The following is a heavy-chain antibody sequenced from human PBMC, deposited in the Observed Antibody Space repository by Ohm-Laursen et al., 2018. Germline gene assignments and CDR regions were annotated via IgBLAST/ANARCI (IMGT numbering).Heavy chain of an antibody. D-gene: IGHD2-21*02. CDR3: AREGGGVVTATGAFDI. V-gene: IGHV1-46*01. CDR1: GYTFTSYY. Sequence: ASVKVSCKASGYTFTSYYMHWVRQAPGQGLEWMGIINPSGGSTSYAQKFQGRVTMTRDTSTSTVYMELSSLRSEDTAVYYCAREGGGVVTATGAFDIWGQGTTVTVSS. J-gene: IGHJ3*02. CDR2: INPSGGST.